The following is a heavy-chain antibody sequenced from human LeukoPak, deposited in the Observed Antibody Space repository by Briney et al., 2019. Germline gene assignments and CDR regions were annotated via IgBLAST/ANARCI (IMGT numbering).Heavy chain of an antibody. D-gene: IGHD5-18*01. CDR1: GGSISSYY. Sequence: SETLSLTCTVSGGSISSYYWSWIRQPAGKGLEWIGRIYSTGSTNYNPSLKSRVTMSVDTSKNQFSLRLRSVTAADTAVYYCARRPAVPAMVTSWGQGTLVTVSS. CDR3: ARRPAVPAMVTS. CDR2: IYSTGST. V-gene: IGHV4-4*07. J-gene: IGHJ5*02.